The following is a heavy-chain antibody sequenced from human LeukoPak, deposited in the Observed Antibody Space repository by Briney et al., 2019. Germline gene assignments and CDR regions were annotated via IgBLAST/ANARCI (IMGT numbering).Heavy chain of an antibody. J-gene: IGHJ5*02. CDR2: IHYTGST. V-gene: IGHV4-59*01. CDR3: ARGGYYGSGNDFRFDP. D-gene: IGHD3-10*01. Sequence: SETLSLTCSVSGGSFSSDYWSWIRQPPGKGLECIGYIHYTGSTNHNPSLKSRVTISVETSKNQFSLKLKSVTAADTAVYYCARGGYYGSGNDFRFDPWGQGTLVTVSS. CDR1: GGSFSSDY.